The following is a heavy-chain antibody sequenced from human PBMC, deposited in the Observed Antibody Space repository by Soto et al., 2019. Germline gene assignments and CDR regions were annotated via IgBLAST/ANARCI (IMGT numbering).Heavy chain of an antibody. CDR3: ARGYGGTSAIGNWFDP. J-gene: IGHJ5*02. CDR1: GGSFSGYY. Sequence: SETLSLTCAVYGGSFSGYYWSWIRQPPGKGLEWIGEINHSGSTNYNPSLKSRVTISVETPKNQFSLKLSSVTAADTAVYYSARGYGGTSAIGNWFDPWGQGTLVTV. V-gene: IGHV4-34*01. CDR2: INHSGST. D-gene: IGHD2-15*01.